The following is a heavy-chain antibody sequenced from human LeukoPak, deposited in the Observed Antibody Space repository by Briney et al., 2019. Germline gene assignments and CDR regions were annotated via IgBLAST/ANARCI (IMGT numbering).Heavy chain of an antibody. CDR2: IKQDGSER. Sequence: GGSLRLSCAASGFTLSSYAMSWVRQAPGKGLEWVATIKQDGSERYYVDSVKGRFTISRDNAKNSLYLQMNSLRAEDTAVYYCARDLNPGSYGRYYYYYMDVWGKGTTVTVSS. D-gene: IGHD5-18*01. J-gene: IGHJ6*03. V-gene: IGHV3-7*03. CDR1: GFTLSSYA. CDR3: ARDLNPGSYGRYYYYYMDV.